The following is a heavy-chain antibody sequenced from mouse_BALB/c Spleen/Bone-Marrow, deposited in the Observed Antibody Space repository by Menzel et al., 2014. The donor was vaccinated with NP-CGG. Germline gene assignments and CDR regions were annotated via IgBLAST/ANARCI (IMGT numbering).Heavy chain of an antibody. CDR3: VRGNYGNYVEYFDF. CDR1: GFTFSNYG. D-gene: IGHD2-1*01. Sequence: EVKLMESGGGLVQPGGSLKLSCAASGFTFSNYGMSWVRQTPDKRLELVATINGNGGSTYYPDSVKGRFTISRDTAKNTLYLQMSSLKSEETAMYYCVRGNYGNYVEYFDFWGQGTTLTVSS. V-gene: IGHV5-6-3*01. J-gene: IGHJ2*01. CDR2: INGNGGST.